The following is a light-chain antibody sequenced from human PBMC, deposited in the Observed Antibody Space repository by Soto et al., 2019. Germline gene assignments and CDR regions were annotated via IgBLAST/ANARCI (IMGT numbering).Light chain of an antibody. CDR3: HSYDSSLSGSV. Sequence: QLVLTQPPSVSGAPGQRVTISCTGSSSNIGAGYDVHWYQHLPGTAPKLLIYGNSTRPSGVPDRFSGSKSGTSASLAITGLQAEDEADYYCHSYDSSLSGSVFGGGTKLTVL. V-gene: IGLV1-40*01. J-gene: IGLJ2*01. CDR2: GNS. CDR1: SSNIGAGYD.